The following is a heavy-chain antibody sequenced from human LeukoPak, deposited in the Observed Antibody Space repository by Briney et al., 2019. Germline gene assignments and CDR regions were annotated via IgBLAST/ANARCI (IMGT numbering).Heavy chain of an antibody. V-gene: IGHV1-46*01. CDR3: AKDLSSGSRRAY. CDR1: GYTFTSYY. CDR2: INPSGGST. J-gene: IGHJ4*02. D-gene: IGHD6-19*01. Sequence: ASVKVSCKASGYTFTSYYMHWVRQAPGQGLEWMGIINPSGGSTSYAQKFQGRVTMTRDTSTSTVYMELNSLRAEDTGVYYCAKDLSSGSRRAYWGQGTLVTVSS.